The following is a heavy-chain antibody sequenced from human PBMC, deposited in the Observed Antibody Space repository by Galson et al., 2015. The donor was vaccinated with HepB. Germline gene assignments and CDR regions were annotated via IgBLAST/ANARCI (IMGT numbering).Heavy chain of an antibody. J-gene: IGHJ5*02. CDR2: ISYDGSNK. CDR3: ARGGIRDCSSTSCLRNWFDP. Sequence: SLRLSCAASGFTFSSYAMHWVRQAPGKGLEWVAVISYDGSNKYYADSVKGRFTISRDNSKNTLYLQMNSLRAEDTAVYYCARGGIRDCSSTSCLRNWFDPWGQGTLVTVSS. V-gene: IGHV3-30-3*01. D-gene: IGHD2-2*01. CDR1: GFTFSSYA.